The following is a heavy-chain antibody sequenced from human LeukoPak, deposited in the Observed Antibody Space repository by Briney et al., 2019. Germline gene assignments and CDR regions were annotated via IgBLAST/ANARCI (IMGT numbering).Heavy chain of an antibody. J-gene: IGHJ3*02. D-gene: IGHD3-22*01. V-gene: IGHV3-21*01. CDR1: GFTFSSYS. CDR3: AKDKRDSSGYYYAFDI. CDR2: ISSSSSYI. Sequence: GGSLRLSCAASGFTFSSYSMNWVRQAPGKGLEWVSSISSSSSYIYYADSVKGRFTISRDNAKNSLYLQMNSLRAEDTAVYYCAKDKRDSSGYYYAFDIWGQGAMVTVSS.